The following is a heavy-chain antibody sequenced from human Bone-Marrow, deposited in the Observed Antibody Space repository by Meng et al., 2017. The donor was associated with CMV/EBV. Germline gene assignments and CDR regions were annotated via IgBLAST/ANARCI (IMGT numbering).Heavy chain of an antibody. CDR1: AYTFSGYY. V-gene: IGHV1-2*02. CDR2: INPNSGST. CDR3: ARDRGSSYYSVYGMDV. Sequence: ASVKVSCKAAAYTFSGYYMHWVRQAPGQGLEWMGWINPNSGSTNYAQKFQDRVTMTRDTSIGTAYMELNRLRSDDTAVYYCARDRGSSYYSVYGMDVWGQATTVTVSS. D-gene: IGHD2-15*01. J-gene: IGHJ6*02.